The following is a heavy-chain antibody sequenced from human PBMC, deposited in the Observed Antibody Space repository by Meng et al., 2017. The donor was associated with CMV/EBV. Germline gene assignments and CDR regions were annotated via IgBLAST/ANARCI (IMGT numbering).Heavy chain of an antibody. CDR3: ARDYGGNSKDYYGMDV. V-gene: IGHV3-66*03. CDR1: GFTVSSNY. D-gene: IGHD4-23*01. Sequence: GESLKISCASSGFTVSSNYMSWVRQAQGRVLEWVSVIYSCGTTYYADSVKGRFTISRDNATNSLYLQMNSLRAEDTAVYYCARDYGGNSKDYYGMDVWGQGTPVTVSS. J-gene: IGHJ6*02. CDR2: IYSCGTT.